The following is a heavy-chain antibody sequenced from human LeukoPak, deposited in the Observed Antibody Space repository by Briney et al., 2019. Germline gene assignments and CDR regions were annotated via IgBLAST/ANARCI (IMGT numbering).Heavy chain of an antibody. CDR3: ARDLYRIVVVPHYFDY. J-gene: IGHJ4*02. CDR2: ISGSGGST. Sequence: PSGGSLRLSCAASGFTFSSYVMSWVRQAPGKGLEWVSAISGSGGSTYYADSVKGRFTISRDNSKNTLYLQMNSLRAEDTAVYYCARDLYRIVVVPHYFDYWGQGTLVTVSS. D-gene: IGHD3-22*01. V-gene: IGHV3-23*01. CDR1: GFTFSSYV.